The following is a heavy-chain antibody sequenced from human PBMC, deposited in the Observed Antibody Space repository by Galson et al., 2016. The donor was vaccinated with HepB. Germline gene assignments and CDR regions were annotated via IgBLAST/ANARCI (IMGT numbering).Heavy chain of an antibody. D-gene: IGHD3-22*01. J-gene: IGHJ3*02. CDR1: AGSISSGNFF. CDR3: AREVISAMDTDAFDI. CDR2: MHYSGST. Sequence: TLSLTCTVPAGSISSGNFFWSWVRLVPGEGLEWIGYMHYSGSTQYNPPPKNRLTMSVDRSKNQFSLSLSSVTAADTAVYYCAREVISAMDTDAFDIWGQGTMVTVSS. V-gene: IGHV4-31*03.